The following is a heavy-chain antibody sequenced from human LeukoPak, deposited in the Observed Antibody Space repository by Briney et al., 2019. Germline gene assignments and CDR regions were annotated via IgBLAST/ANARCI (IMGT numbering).Heavy chain of an antibody. CDR3: ARGGDDILTGYYNWYDY. Sequence: ASVKVSCKASGYTFTSYYMHWVRQAPGQGLEWMGIINPSGGSTSYAQKFQGRVTMTRDTSTSTVYMELSSLRSEDTAVYYCARGGDDILTGYYNWYDYWGQGTLVTVSS. CDR1: GYTFTSYY. J-gene: IGHJ4*02. D-gene: IGHD3-9*01. CDR2: INPSGGST. V-gene: IGHV1-46*01.